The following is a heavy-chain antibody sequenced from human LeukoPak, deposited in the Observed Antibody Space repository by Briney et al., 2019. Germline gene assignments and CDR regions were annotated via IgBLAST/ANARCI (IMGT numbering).Heavy chain of an antibody. V-gene: IGHV3-15*01. D-gene: IGHD5-12*01. J-gene: IGHJ6*02. CDR1: GFTFSNAW. CDR2: IKSETDGGTT. CDR3: TTYDPSNYYGMDV. Sequence: PGGSLRLSCAASGFTFSNAWMTWVRQAPGKGLEWVGRIKSETDGGTTDYAAPVKGRFSISRDDSKSTLYLQMNSLKTEDTAVYYCTTYDPSNYYGMDVWGQGTTVTVS.